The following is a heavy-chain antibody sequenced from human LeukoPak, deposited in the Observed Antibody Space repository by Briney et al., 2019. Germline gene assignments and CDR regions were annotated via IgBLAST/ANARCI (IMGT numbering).Heavy chain of an antibody. J-gene: IGHJ4*02. Sequence: ASVKVSCKASGYTFTSYGISWVRQAPGQGLEWMGWISAYNGNTNYAQKLQGRVTMTRNTSISTAYMELSSLRSEDTAVYYCARAGASDILTGYWPTIDYWGQGTLVTVSS. CDR2: ISAYNGNT. CDR3: ARAGASDILTGYWPTIDY. CDR1: GYTFTSYG. V-gene: IGHV1-18*01. D-gene: IGHD3-9*01.